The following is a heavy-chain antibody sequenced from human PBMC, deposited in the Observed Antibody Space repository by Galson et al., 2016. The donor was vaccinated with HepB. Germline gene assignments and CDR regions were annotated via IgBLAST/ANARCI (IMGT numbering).Heavy chain of an antibody. CDR1: GFTFGDYA. J-gene: IGHJ6*03. CDR2: IRSKAYGGTT. V-gene: IGHV3-49*03. Sequence: SLRLSCATSGFTFGDYAMSWFRQAPGKGLEWVGFIRSKAYGGTTEYAASVKGRFTISRDDSKSIAYLQMNSLKTEDTAVYYCTRVYYDFWSGHSRYMDVWGKGTTVTVSS. CDR3: TRVYYDFWSGHSRYMDV. D-gene: IGHD3-3*01.